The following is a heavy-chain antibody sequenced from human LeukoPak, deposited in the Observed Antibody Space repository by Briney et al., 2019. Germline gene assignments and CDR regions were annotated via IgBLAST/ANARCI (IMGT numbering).Heavy chain of an antibody. J-gene: IGHJ4*02. D-gene: IGHD3-3*01. Sequence: PSETLSLTCTVSGGSISSSSYYWGWIRQPPGKGLEWIGSIYYSGSTYYNPSLKSRFTISPYTSKHHFSMTLTSVTAADTAVYYCAIRSGPFPRPFFDYWGQGTLVTVSS. V-gene: IGHV4-39*02. CDR1: GGSISSSSYY. CDR3: AIRSGPFPRPFFDY. CDR2: IYYSGST.